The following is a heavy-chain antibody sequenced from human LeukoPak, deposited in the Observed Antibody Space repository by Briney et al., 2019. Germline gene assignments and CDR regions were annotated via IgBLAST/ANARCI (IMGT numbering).Heavy chain of an antibody. Sequence: SETLSLTCTVSGYSISSGYYWGWIRQPPGKGLEWIGSIYHSGSTYYNPSLKSRVTISVDTSKNQFSLKLSSVTAADTAVYYCARDPFGVVIISDGYYFDYWGQGTLVTVSS. CDR3: ARDPFGVVIISDGYYFDY. CDR2: IYHSGST. CDR1: GYSISSGYY. J-gene: IGHJ4*02. D-gene: IGHD3-3*01. V-gene: IGHV4-38-2*02.